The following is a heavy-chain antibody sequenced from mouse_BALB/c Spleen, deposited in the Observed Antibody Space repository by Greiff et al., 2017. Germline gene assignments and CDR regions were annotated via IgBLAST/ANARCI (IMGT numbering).Heavy chain of an antibody. Sequence: EVKVVESGGGLVQPGGSRKLSCAASGFTFSSFGMHWVRQAPEKGLEWVAYISSGSSTIYYAATVKGRFTISRDNPKNTLFLQMTSLRSEDTAMYYCAREGAYYGNYAWFAYWGQGTLVTVSA. J-gene: IGHJ3*01. D-gene: IGHD2-10*01. V-gene: IGHV5-17*02. CDR2: ISSGSSTI. CDR1: GFTFSSFG. CDR3: AREGAYYGNYAWFAY.